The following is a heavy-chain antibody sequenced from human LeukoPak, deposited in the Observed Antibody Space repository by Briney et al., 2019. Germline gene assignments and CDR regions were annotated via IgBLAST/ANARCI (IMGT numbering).Heavy chain of an antibody. Sequence: PGGSLRLSCAASGFTFSSYAMSWVRQAPGKGLEWVANIKQDGSEKYYVDSVKGRFTISRDNAKNSLYLQMNSLRAEDTAVYYCARSSTVVGGKVLYAFDIWGQGTMVTVSS. V-gene: IGHV3-7*01. CDR1: GFTFSSYA. D-gene: IGHD1-26*01. CDR2: IKQDGSEK. J-gene: IGHJ3*02. CDR3: ARSSTVVGGKVLYAFDI.